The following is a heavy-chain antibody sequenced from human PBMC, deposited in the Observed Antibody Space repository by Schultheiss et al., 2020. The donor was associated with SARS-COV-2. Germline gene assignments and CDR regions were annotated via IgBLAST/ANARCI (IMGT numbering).Heavy chain of an antibody. J-gene: IGHJ5*02. Sequence: SQTLSLTCTVSGGSISSYYWSWIRQPPGKGLEWIGYIYYSGSTNYNPSLKSRVTMSLDTSKNQFSLNLDSVTAADTAVYYCARTGAGSYWPRVNWFDPWGQGTLVTVSS. D-gene: IGHD6-19*01. CDR3: ARTGAGSYWPRVNWFDP. CDR1: GGSISSYY. CDR2: IYYSGST. V-gene: IGHV4-59*01.